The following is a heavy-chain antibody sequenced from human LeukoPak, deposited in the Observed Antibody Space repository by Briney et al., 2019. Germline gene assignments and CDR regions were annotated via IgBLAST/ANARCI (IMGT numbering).Heavy chain of an antibody. CDR1: GFTCSSYA. CDR3: ANFYGDYGLDYFDY. D-gene: IGHD4-17*01. CDR2: ISGSGGST. V-gene: IGHV3-23*01. J-gene: IGHJ4*02. Sequence: GGSLRLSCAASGFTCSSYAMSWVRQAPGKGLEWVSAISGSGGSTYYADSVKGRFTISRDNSKNTLYLQMNSLRAEDTAVYYCANFYGDYGLDYFDYWGQGTLVTVSS.